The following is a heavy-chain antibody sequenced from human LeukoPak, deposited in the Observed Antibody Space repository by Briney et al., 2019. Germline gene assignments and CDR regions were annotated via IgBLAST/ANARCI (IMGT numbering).Heavy chain of an antibody. J-gene: IGHJ4*02. CDR3: ARQGVVGATGFDF. CDR2: IYYSGST. Sequence: SETLSLTCSVSGGSISELSYYWGWIRQPPGKGLEWIGNIYYSGSTYNNPSLENRVVISVDSSRNQFSLKLTSVTATDTAVYYCARQGVVGATGFDFWGQGILVTVSP. CDR1: GGSISELSYY. V-gene: IGHV4-39*01. D-gene: IGHD1-26*01.